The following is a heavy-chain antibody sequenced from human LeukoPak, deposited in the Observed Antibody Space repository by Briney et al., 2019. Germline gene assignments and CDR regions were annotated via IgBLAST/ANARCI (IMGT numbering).Heavy chain of an antibody. J-gene: IGHJ5*02. D-gene: IGHD2-15*01. CDR2: IYYSGST. CDR3: ARTIVVVVAATSLCWFDP. V-gene: IGHV4-39*01. CDR1: GGSISSSSYC. Sequence: SETLSLTCTVSGGSISSSSYCWGWIRQPPGKGLEWIGSIYYSGSTYYNPSLKSRVTISVDTSKNQFSLKLSSVTAADTAVYYCARTIVVVVAATSLCWFDPWGQGTLVTVSS.